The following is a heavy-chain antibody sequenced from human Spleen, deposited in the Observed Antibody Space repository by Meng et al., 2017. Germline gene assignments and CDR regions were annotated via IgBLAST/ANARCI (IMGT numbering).Heavy chain of an antibody. CDR1: GFTFSSYE. J-gene: IGHJ4*02. D-gene: IGHD3-10*01. CDR3: ATARTYYRYYFDS. Sequence: ESLKISCAASGFTFSSYEMNWVRQAPGKGLEWIGSIYYTGNTYYNPSLKSRVTISVDTSKNQFSLKLSSVTTADTAMYYCATARTYYRYYFDSWGQGTLVTVSS. V-gene: IGHV4-39*07. CDR2: IYYTGNT.